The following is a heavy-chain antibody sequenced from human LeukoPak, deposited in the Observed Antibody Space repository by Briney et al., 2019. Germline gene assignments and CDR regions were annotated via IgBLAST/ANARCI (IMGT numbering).Heavy chain of an antibody. CDR3: ARLDTLGPNDY. D-gene: IGHD2/OR15-2a*01. Sequence: PSETLSLTCTVSGGSISGGNYRWGWIRQPPGKGLEWIANIQFNGKTDYNPSLKSRVAISVDTSKRHFSLNLSSVTAADTALYYCARLDTLGPNDYWGQGTLVTVSS. J-gene: IGHJ4*02. CDR1: GGSISGGNYR. V-gene: IGHV4-39*02. CDR2: IQFNGKT.